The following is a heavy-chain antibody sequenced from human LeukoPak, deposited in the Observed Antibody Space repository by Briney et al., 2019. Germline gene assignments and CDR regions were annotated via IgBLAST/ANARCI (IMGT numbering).Heavy chain of an antibody. CDR1: GFTFSSYA. CDR2: ISGSGGST. Sequence: GGSLRLSCAASGFTFSSYAMSWVRQAPGKGLGWVSAISGSGGSTYYADSVKGRFTISRDNSKNTLYLQMNSLRAEDTAVYYCAKGNYDFWSGDPGYFDYWGQGTLVTVSS. D-gene: IGHD3-3*01. CDR3: AKGNYDFWSGDPGYFDY. V-gene: IGHV3-23*01. J-gene: IGHJ4*02.